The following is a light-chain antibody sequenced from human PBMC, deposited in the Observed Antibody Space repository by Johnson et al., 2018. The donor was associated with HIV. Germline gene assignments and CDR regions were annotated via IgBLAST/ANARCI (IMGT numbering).Light chain of an antibody. J-gene: IGLJ1*01. CDR1: SSNIGNNY. Sequence: QSVLTQSPSVSAAPGQKVTISCSGSSSNIGNNYVSWYQQFPGTAPKLLIYENNKRPSGIPDRLSGSKSGTSATLGITGLQTGDEADYYCGTWDSSLSAHYVFGTGTKITVL. CDR3: GTWDSSLSAHYV. CDR2: ENN. V-gene: IGLV1-51*02.